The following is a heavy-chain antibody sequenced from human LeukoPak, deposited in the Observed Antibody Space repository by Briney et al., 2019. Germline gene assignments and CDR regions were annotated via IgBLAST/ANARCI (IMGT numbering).Heavy chain of an antibody. CDR3: ARGEDGDYYFQH. CDR2: INHSGSS. J-gene: IGHJ1*01. D-gene: IGHD4-17*01. CDR1: GVSFSGYY. Sequence: KPSETLSLTCAVYGVSFSGYYWSWIRQPPGKGLEWIGEINHSGSSNYNPSLKSRVTISVDTSKNQFSLKLSSVTAADTAVYYCARGEDGDYYFQHWGQGTLVTVSS. V-gene: IGHV4-34*01.